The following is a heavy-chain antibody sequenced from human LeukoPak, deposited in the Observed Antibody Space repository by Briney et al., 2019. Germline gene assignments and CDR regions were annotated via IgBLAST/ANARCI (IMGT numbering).Heavy chain of an antibody. CDR1: GWSLSRGGYY. J-gene: IGHJ4*02. CDR3: ARGGDYGDYFVY. Sequence: SETLSLTCSVFGWSLSRGGYYWNWIRQQPGQGLEWLGYIYHSGSARYNPSFKSRLNMSVDMSRNQFSLNLSSATAAGTAVYYCARGGDYGDYFVYWGQGTLVSVSS. V-gene: IGHV4-31*03. CDR2: IYHSGSA. D-gene: IGHD4-17*01.